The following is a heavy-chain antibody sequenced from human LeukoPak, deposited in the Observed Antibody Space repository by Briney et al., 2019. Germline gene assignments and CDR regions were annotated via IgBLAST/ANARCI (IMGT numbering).Heavy chain of an antibody. CDR2: IRGSGDGT. D-gene: IGHD4-17*01. Sequence: PGGSLRLSCAASGFPFRSFAMTWVRQAPGKGLEWVSSIRGSGDGTSYGDSVKGRFTMSRDNSKNTLYLQMNSLRVEDTAIYYCGRDPNGDYVGAFDFWGLGTLVTVSS. CDR1: GFPFRSFA. V-gene: IGHV3-23*01. CDR3: GRDPNGDYVGAFDF. J-gene: IGHJ3*01.